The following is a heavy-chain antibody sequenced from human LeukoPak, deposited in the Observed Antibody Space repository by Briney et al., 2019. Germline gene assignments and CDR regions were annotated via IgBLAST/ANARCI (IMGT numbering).Heavy chain of an antibody. CDR3: ASKQWLVSDFDY. V-gene: IGHV1-69*13. Sequence: ASVKVSCKASGGTFSSYAISWVRQAPGQGLEWMGGIIPIFGTANYAQKFQGRVTITADESTSTAYMELSSLRSEDTAVYYCASKQWLVSDFDYWGQGTLVTVSS. CDR1: GGTFSSYA. CDR2: IIPIFGTA. J-gene: IGHJ4*02. D-gene: IGHD6-19*01.